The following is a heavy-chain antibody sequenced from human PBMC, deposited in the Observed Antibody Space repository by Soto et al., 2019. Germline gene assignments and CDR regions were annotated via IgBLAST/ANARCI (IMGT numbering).Heavy chain of an antibody. CDR2: INSDGSST. V-gene: IGHV3-74*01. Sequence: EVQLVESGGGLVQPGGSLRLSCAASGFTFSSYWMHWVRQVPGKGLVWVSRINSDGSSTTYADSVKGRFTISRDNAKNTLYLQMNSLRVEDTAVYYSARETLSSSYNFDYWGQGTLVTVSS. CDR3: ARETLSSSYNFDY. J-gene: IGHJ4*02. D-gene: IGHD6-6*01. CDR1: GFTFSSYW.